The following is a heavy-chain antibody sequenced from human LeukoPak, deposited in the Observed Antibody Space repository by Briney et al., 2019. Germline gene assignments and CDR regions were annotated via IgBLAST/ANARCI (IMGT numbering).Heavy chain of an antibody. Sequence: GGSLRLSCAASGFTFSSACLSWVRRAPGKGLEWVGRIRTKSDGETVDYAAPVKGRFTISRDNSKNTLYFQMISLTPEDTAVYYCVKVSHSDFWTGPFDPWGQGTLVTVSS. V-gene: IGHV3-15*05. CDR3: VKVSHSDFWTGPFDP. CDR1: GFTFSSAC. CDR2: IRTKSDGETV. D-gene: IGHD3/OR15-3a*01. J-gene: IGHJ5*02.